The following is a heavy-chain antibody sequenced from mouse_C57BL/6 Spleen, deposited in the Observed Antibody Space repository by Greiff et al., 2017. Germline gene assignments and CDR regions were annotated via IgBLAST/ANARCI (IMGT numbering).Heavy chain of an antibody. CDR1: GYTFTSYW. D-gene: IGHD1-1*01. V-gene: IGHV1-61*01. CDR2: IYPSDSET. CDR3: ARSPFITAYAMDY. J-gene: IGHJ4*01. Sequence: VQLQQPGAELVRPGSSVKLSCKASGYTFTSYWMDWVKPRPGKGLEWIGNIYPSDSETHYNQKFKDKATLTVDKSSSTAYMQLSSLTSEDSAVYYCARSPFITAYAMDYWGQGTSVTVSS.